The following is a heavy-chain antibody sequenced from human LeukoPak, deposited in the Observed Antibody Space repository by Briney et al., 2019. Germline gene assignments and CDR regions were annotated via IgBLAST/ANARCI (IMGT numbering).Heavy chain of an antibody. Sequence: SETLSLTCAVSGGSISSYNWWSWARQPPGKGLEWIGEIHHSGTTNYNPSLKSRVTISVDKSKNQFSLNLISVTAADTAVYYCARGGDTPFDPWGQGTLITVSS. V-gene: IGHV4-4*02. J-gene: IGHJ5*02. CDR1: GGSISSYNW. CDR2: IHHSGTT. D-gene: IGHD2-21*02. CDR3: ARGGDTPFDP.